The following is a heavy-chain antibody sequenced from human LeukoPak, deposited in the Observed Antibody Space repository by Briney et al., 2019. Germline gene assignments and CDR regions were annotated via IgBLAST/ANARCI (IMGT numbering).Heavy chain of an antibody. CDR1: GYTFTSYG. CDR3: ARTTYYYDSSGYFLFDY. Sequence: ASVKVSCKASGYTFTSYGISWVRQAPGQGLEWMGWISAYNGNTNYAQKLQGRVTMTTDTSTSTAYMELRSLRSDDTAVYYCARTTYYYDSSGYFLFDYWGQGTLVTVSS. J-gene: IGHJ4*02. D-gene: IGHD3-22*01. CDR2: ISAYNGNT. V-gene: IGHV1-18*01.